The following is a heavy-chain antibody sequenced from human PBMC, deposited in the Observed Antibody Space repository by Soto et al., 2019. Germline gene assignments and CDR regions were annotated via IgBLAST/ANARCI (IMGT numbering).Heavy chain of an antibody. CDR2: ISYEGSIQ. CDR1: GFTFSSYG. V-gene: IGHV3-30*18. Sequence: PGGSLRFSCAASGFTFSSYGMHWVRQAPGKGLEWVAVISYEGSIQYYADSVKGRFTISRDNSKKTLYLQMNSLRDEDTAVYYCVKTGTPLYGPGRSWFDPWGQGTLVTVSS. J-gene: IGHJ5*02. D-gene: IGHD3-10*01. CDR3: VKTGTPLYGPGRSWFDP.